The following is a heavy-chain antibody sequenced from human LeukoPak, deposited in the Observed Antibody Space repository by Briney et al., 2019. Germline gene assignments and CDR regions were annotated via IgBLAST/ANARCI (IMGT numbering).Heavy chain of an antibody. Sequence: PGGSLRLSCAASGFTFSSYVMSWVRQAPGKGLEWVAVISYDGSNKYYADSVKGRFTISRDNSKNTLYLQMNSLRAEDTAVYYCARDPLLWGQGTPVTVSS. J-gene: IGHJ4*02. V-gene: IGHV3-30-3*01. CDR1: GFTFSSYV. CDR3: ARDPLL. CDR2: ISYDGSNK.